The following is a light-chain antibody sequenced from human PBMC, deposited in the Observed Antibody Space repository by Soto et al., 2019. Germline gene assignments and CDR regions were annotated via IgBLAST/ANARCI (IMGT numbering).Light chain of an antibody. CDR2: ASS. Sequence: VLTDSLYTLFVSEGVRGTXSCRASQSGSSSSLAWYQQKPCQAPSLRVEASSSSSTAIPDRCGCGGSGTDVTLSISRLEHEGFAVYYLQQYAMSGTFGQGTKV. J-gene: IGKJ1*01. CDR1: QSGSSSS. CDR3: QQYAMSGT. V-gene: IGKV3-20*01.